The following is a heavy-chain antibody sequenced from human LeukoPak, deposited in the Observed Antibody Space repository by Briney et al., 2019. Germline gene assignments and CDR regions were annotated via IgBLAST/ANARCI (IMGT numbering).Heavy chain of an antibody. D-gene: IGHD3-10*01. Sequence: ASETLSLTCTVSGGSTSSGGYYWSWIRQHPGKGLEWIGYIYYSGSAYYNPSLKSRVTISVDTSENQFSLKLSSVTAADTAVYYCARVNYGSATKEDYWGQGTLVTVSS. CDR2: IYYSGSA. J-gene: IGHJ4*02. V-gene: IGHV4-31*03. CDR3: ARVNYGSATKEDY. CDR1: GGSTSSGGYY.